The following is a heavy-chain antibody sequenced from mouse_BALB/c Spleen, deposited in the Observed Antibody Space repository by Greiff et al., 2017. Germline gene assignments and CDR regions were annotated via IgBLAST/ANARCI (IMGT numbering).Heavy chain of an antibody. D-gene: IGHD2-2*01. CDR2: IDPETGGT. CDR3: TISGGYDY. CDR1: GYTFTDYE. J-gene: IGHJ2*01. V-gene: IGHV1-15*01. Sequence: VQLQQSGAELERPGASVTLSCKASGYTFTDYEMHWVKQTPVHGLEWIGAIDPETGGTAYNQKFKGKATLTADKSSSTAYMELRSLTSEDSAVYYCTISGGYDYWGQGTTLTVSS.